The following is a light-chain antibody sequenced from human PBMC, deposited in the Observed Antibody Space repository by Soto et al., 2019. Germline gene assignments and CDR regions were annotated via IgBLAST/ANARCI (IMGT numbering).Light chain of an antibody. CDR2: EVS. Sequence: QSALTQPASVSGSPGQWITISCTGTSSDVGGYNYLSWYQQNPGKAPKVMIYEVSNRPSGVSNRFSGSKSGNTASLTISGLQAEDEADYYCSSYTTSGTPVFGGGTKLTVL. CDR1: SSDVGGYNY. CDR3: SSYTTSGTPV. J-gene: IGLJ3*02. V-gene: IGLV2-14*01.